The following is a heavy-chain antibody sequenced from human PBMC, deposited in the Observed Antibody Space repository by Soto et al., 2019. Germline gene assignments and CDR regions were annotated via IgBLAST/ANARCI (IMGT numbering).Heavy chain of an antibody. V-gene: IGHV1-69*13. J-gene: IGHJ6*02. Sequence: SVKVSCKASGGTFRNYGIGWVRQAPGQGLEWMGGIIPVFGTTNYAQKFQGRVTITADESTSTAYIEVSSLRSEDTAMFYCGRYCSGGSCHSLDDYGMDVWGQGTTVTVSS. D-gene: IGHD2-15*01. CDR1: GGTFRNYG. CDR2: IIPVFGTT. CDR3: GRYCSGGSCHSLDDYGMDV.